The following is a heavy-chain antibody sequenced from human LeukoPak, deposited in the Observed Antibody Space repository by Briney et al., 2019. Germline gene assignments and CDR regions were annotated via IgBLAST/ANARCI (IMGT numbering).Heavy chain of an antibody. V-gene: IGHV5-51*01. CDR3: ARPKIVYGSGSGYFDL. CDR2: IYPGDSDI. CDR1: GYSFTSYW. J-gene: IGHJ2*01. Sequence: GESLKISCKGSGYSFTSYWIGWVRQMPGKGLEWMAIIYPGDSDIRYSPSFQGQVTISADKSISTAYLQWSSLKASDTAMYYCARPKIVYGSGSGYFDLWGRGTLVTVSS. D-gene: IGHD3-10*01.